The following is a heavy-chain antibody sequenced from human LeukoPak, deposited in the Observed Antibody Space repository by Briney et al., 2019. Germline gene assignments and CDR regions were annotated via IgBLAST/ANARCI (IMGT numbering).Heavy chain of an antibody. CDR1: GFTFSSYW. J-gene: IGHJ4*02. D-gene: IGHD2-15*01. CDR3: AGRSGPDDY. CDR2: ISSSSGII. Sequence: GGSLRLSCAASGFTFSSYWMSWVRQAPGKGLEWVSYISSSSGIINYADSVKGRFTISRDNAKNSLYLQMNSLRVEDTAVYYCAGRSGPDDYWGQGTLVTVSS. V-gene: IGHV3-48*01.